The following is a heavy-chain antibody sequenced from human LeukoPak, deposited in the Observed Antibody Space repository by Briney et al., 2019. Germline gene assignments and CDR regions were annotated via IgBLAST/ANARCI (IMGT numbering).Heavy chain of an antibody. CDR1: GFTFSSYW. CDR3: ARRGPHEDFDY. V-gene: IGHV3-7*01. Sequence: PGGSLRLSCAASGFTFSSYWMNWARQAPGKGLEWVASINHNGNVNYYVDSVKGRFTISRDNAKNSLYLQMNSLRAEDTAVYYCARRGPHEDFDYWGQGTLVTVSS. CDR2: INHNGNVN. J-gene: IGHJ4*02.